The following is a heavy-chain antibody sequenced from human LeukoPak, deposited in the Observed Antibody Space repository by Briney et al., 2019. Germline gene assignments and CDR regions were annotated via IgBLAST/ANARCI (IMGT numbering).Heavy chain of an antibody. D-gene: IGHD3-22*01. CDR2: ISSSSSTI. J-gene: IGHJ4*02. V-gene: IGHV3-48*01. CDR3: ARDDPAYDSSGYYGGDY. Sequence: PGGSLRLSCAASGFTFSSYNMNWVRQAPGKGLEWVSYISSSSSTIYYADSVKGRFTISRDNAKNSLYLQMNSLRAEDTAVYYCARDDPAYDSSGYYGGDYWGQGTLVTVSS. CDR1: GFTFSSYN.